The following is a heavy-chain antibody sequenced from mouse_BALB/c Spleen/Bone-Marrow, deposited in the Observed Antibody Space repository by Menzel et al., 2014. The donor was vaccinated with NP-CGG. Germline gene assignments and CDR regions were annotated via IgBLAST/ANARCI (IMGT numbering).Heavy chain of an antibody. CDR1: GFNIKDTY. Sequence: VQLQQPGAELVKPGASVKLSCTASGFNIKDTYMHWVKQRPEQGLEWIGRIGPANGNTKYDPKFQGKATITADTSSNTAYLQLSSLTSEDTAVYYCARYYYGYYFDYWGQGTTLTVSS. V-gene: IGHV14-3*02. D-gene: IGHD1-2*01. CDR2: IGPANGNT. J-gene: IGHJ2*01. CDR3: ARYYYGYYFDY.